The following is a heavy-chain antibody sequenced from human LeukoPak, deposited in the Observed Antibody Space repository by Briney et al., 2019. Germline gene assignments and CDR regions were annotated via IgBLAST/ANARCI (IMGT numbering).Heavy chain of an antibody. CDR1: GFTFSSYG. Sequence: GRSLRLSCAASGFTFSSYGMHWVRQAPGKGLEWVAVISYDGSNKYYADSVKGRFTISRDNSKNTLYLQMNSLRAEDTAVYYCAKLFTGTTSESYWGQGTLVTVSS. CDR2: ISYDGSNK. D-gene: IGHD1-1*01. CDR3: AKLFTGTTSESY. J-gene: IGHJ4*02. V-gene: IGHV3-30*18.